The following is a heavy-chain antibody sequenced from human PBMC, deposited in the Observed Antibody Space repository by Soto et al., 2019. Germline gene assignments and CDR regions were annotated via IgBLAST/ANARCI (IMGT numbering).Heavy chain of an antibody. CDR1: GFSLSTSGVG. CDR3: AHSLLYCLLATYFDY. J-gene: IGHJ4*02. D-gene: IGHD2-15*01. V-gene: IGHV2-5*02. CDR2: IYWDDDK. Sequence: QITLKESGPTLVKPTQTLTLTCTFSGFSLSTSGVGVGWIRQPPGKALEWLALIYWDDDKRYSPSLKSRLTITKDTSKNQVVLTMTIMDPVDTATYYCAHSLLYCLLATYFDYWAQGTLVTVSS.